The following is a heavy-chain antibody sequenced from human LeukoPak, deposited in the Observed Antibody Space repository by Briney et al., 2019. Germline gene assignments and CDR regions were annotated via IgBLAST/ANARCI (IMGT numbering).Heavy chain of an antibody. Sequence: GGSLRLSCAASGFTVSSNYMSWVRQAPGKGLEWVSSISSSSSYIYYADSVKGRFTISRDNAKNSLYLQMNSLRAEDTAVYYCARDSRWYYDILTGYYGYWGQGTLVTVSS. CDR1: GFTVSSNY. CDR2: ISSSSSYI. D-gene: IGHD3-9*01. V-gene: IGHV3-21*01. CDR3: ARDSRWYYDILTGYYGY. J-gene: IGHJ4*02.